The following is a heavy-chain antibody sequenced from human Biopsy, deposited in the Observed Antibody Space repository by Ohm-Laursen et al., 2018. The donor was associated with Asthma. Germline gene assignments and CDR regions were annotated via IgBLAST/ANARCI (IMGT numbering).Heavy chain of an antibody. V-gene: IGHV4-59*01. Sequence: GTLSLTCTVSGDSIRSYHWSWIRQPPGKGLEWIGYVFYGGATNYNPSLKSRVTISVDTSKNQFSLRLSSVTAADTAVYYCARGVVYGGDSYAEYFQHWGQGTLVTVSA. CDR3: ARGVVYGGDSYAEYFQH. CDR2: VFYGGAT. D-gene: IGHD4-23*01. CDR1: GDSIRSYH. J-gene: IGHJ1*01.